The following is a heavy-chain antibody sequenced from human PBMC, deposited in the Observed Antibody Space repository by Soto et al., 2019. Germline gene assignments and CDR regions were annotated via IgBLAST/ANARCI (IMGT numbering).Heavy chain of an antibody. Sequence: PSETLSLSSAASGVSVTNGDYYWSWMRQSPGKGLEWIGNIYYSETTSYNPSLNSRLSISIDTSRNQFSLQLTSVTAADTAIYYCARQRRGGYWFDPWGQGTLVTVSS. CDR2: IYYSETT. CDR1: GVSVTNGDYY. CDR3: ARQRRGGYWFDP. J-gene: IGHJ5*02. V-gene: IGHV4-30-4*01.